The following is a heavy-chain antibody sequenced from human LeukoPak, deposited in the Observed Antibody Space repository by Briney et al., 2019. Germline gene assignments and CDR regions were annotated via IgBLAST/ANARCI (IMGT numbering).Heavy chain of an antibody. J-gene: IGHJ3*02. V-gene: IGHV3-7*01. D-gene: IGHD3-10*01. CDR3: ARDASTDGLLWFGKTYDAIDI. CDR2: IKQDGSEK. Sequence: QPGGSLRLSCAASGFKFSDHYIDWVRQAPGKGLEWVANIKQDGSEKYYVDSVKGRFTISRDNAKNSLYLQMNSLRAEDTAVYYCARDASTDGLLWFGKTYDAIDISGEGTMVSVSS. CDR1: GFKFSDHY.